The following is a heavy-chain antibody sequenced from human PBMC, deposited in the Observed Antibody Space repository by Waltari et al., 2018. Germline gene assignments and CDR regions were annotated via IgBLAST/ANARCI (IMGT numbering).Heavy chain of an antibody. CDR1: VSTFTPTD. V-gene: IGHV3-66*02. D-gene: IGHD5-18*01. J-gene: IGHJ4*02. CDR3: ATARDEDTAMVYFDN. CDR2: IYPAGSA. Sequence: ESQLVATGGGLVHPGGSLSLSRVASVSTFTPTDISWVRQAPGKGLEWVSIIYPAGSAYNADSVEGRFTISRDISNNMLHLQMNSLRLEDSATYYCATARDEDTAMVYFDNWGQGTLVSVSS.